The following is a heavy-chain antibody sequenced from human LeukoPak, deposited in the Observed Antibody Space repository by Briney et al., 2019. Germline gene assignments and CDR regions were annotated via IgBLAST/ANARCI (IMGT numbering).Heavy chain of an antibody. CDR2: ISYDGSNK. Sequence: PGRSLRLSCAASGFTFSSYAMHWVRQAPGKGLEWVAVISYDGSNKYYADSVKGRFTISRDNSKNTLYLQMNSLRAEDTAVYYCARDTVRGSHDFDYWGQGTLVTVSS. J-gene: IGHJ4*02. D-gene: IGHD3-10*01. V-gene: IGHV3-30-3*01. CDR1: GFTFSSYA. CDR3: ARDTVRGSHDFDY.